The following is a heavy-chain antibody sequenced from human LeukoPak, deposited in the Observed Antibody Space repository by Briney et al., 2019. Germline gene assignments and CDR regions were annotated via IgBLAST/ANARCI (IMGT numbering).Heavy chain of an antibody. D-gene: IGHD1-26*01. V-gene: IGHV4-4*02. CDR1: GGSISSSNW. CDR3: ARAPIVGARDYYYMDD. Sequence: PSETLSLTCAVSGGSISSSNWWSWVRQPPGKGLEWIGEIYHSGSTNYNPSLKSRVTISVDKSKNQFSLKLSSVTAADTAVYYCARAPIVGARDYYYMDDWGKGTTVTVSS. J-gene: IGHJ6*03. CDR2: IYHSGST.